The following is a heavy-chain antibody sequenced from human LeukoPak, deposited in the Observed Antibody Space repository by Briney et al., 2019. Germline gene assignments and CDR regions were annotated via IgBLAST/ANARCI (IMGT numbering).Heavy chain of an antibody. CDR3: ARDPTQRYYAFATDY. V-gene: IGHV3-11*01. CDR1: GFTFSDYY. D-gene: IGHD3-3*01. J-gene: IGHJ4*02. CDR2: ISSSGSTI. Sequence: GGSLRLSCAASGFTFSDYYMSWIRQAPGKGLEWVSYISSSGSTIYYADSVKGRFTISRDNAKNSLYLQMNSLRAEDTAVYYCARDPTQRYYAFATDYWGQGTLVTVSS.